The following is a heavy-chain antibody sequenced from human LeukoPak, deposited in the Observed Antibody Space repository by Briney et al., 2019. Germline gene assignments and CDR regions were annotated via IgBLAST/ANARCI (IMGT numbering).Heavy chain of an antibody. Sequence: SETLSLTCTVSGGSISSYYWSWIRQPPGKGLEWIGYIYYSGSTNYNPSLKSRVTISADTSKNQFSLKLSSVTAADTAVYYCARDTMDYYYYMDVWGKGTTVTISS. CDR3: ARDTMDYYYYMDV. V-gene: IGHV4-59*12. CDR2: IYYSGST. J-gene: IGHJ6*03. D-gene: IGHD2-2*01. CDR1: GGSISSYY.